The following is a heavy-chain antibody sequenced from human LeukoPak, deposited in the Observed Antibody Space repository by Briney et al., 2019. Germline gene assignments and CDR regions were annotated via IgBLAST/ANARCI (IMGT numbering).Heavy chain of an antibody. CDR1: GGSISSSSYY. CDR3: ARRGKDITMIVVVIKRSRDYYYMDV. J-gene: IGHJ6*03. D-gene: IGHD3-22*01. CDR2: IYYSGST. Sequence: SETLSLTCTVSGGSISSSSYYWGWIRQPPGKGLEWIGSIYYSGSTYYNPSLKSRVTISVDTSKNQFSLKLSSVTAADTAVYYCARRGKDITMIVVVIKRSRDYYYMDVWGKGTTVTISS. V-gene: IGHV4-39*07.